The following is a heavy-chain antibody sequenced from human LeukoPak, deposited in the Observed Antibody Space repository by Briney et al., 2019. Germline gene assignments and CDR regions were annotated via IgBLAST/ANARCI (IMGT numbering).Heavy chain of an antibody. J-gene: IGHJ4*02. CDR1: GFTFSSYS. V-gene: IGHV3-21*01. Sequence: GGSLRLSCAASGFTFSSYSMNWVRQAPGKGLEWVSSISSSSSYIYYADLVKGRFTISRDNAKNSLYLQMNSLRAEDTAVYYCARVLTVGVDYWGQGTLVTVSS. CDR2: ISSSSSYI. CDR3: ARVLTVGVDY. D-gene: IGHD1-26*01.